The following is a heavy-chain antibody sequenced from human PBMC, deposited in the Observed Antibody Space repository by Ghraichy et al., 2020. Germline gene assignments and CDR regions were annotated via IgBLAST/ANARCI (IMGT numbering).Heavy chain of an antibody. Sequence: GGSLRLSCVGSGFSFSSYSMNWVRQSPGKGLEWVSYITSSSRTTSYADSVKGRFTISRDNAQNSLYLQMNSLRDEDTAVYYCARGSTVVRCYYYDGMDVWGQGTTVTVSS. CDR2: ITSSSRTT. D-gene: IGHD4-23*01. V-gene: IGHV3-48*02. CDR1: GFSFSSYS. J-gene: IGHJ6*02. CDR3: ARGSTVVRCYYYDGMDV.